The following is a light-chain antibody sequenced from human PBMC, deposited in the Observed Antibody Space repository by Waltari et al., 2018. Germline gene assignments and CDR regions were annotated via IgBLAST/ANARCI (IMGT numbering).Light chain of an antibody. J-gene: IGLJ2*01. V-gene: IGLV8-61*01. CDR2: KIN. CDR1: PCPISPPSP. Sequence: VLTPEPAVPLSPAGTLPLSWAFSPCPISPPSPPPWYRQTPGQAPRTLIYKINSRSAGVPDRFSGSFLGNTAALTITGAQADDESDYYCLMYMGSGIWVFGGGTQVTVL. CDR3: LMYMGSGIWV.